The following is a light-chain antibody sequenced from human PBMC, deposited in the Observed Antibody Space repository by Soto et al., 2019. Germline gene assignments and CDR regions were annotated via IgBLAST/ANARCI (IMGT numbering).Light chain of an antibody. V-gene: IGKV1-33*01. J-gene: IGKJ1*01. CDR2: DAS. CDR3: QHYYDLPPWT. CDR1: QSISSW. Sequence: DSQMTQSPSTLSASVGDRVTITCRASQSISSWLAWYQQKPGKAPKLLIYDASNLQTGVPSRFSGSGSGTDFTFTINSLQPEDTATYYCQHYYDLPPWTFGQGTKVDIK.